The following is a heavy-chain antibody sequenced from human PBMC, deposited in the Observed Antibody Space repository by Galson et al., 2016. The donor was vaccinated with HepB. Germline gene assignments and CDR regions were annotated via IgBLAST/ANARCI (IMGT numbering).Heavy chain of an antibody. CDR3: ARALRDDFWRGYYSGNLYYYGMDV. V-gene: IGHV3-74*01. Sequence: SLRLSCAASAFTFSNYWMYWVRQAPGKGLVWVSRINSDGSSASYAESVKGRFTISRDNAKNTLYLHADSLRAEDTAVYYCARALRDDFWRGYYSGNLYYYGMDVWGQGTTVTVSS. CDR2: INSDGSSA. J-gene: IGHJ6*02. D-gene: IGHD3-3*01. CDR1: AFTFSNYW.